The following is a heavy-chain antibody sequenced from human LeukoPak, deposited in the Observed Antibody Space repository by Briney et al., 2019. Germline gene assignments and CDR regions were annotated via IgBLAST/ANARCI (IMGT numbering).Heavy chain of an antibody. V-gene: IGHV1-2*02. J-gene: IGHJ4*02. CDR2: INPNSGGT. CDR3: ASYSGSYSSDFDY. CDR1: GYTFTGYY. Sequence: ASVKVFCKASGYTFTGYYMHWVRQATGQGLEWMGWINPNSGGTNYAQKFQGRVTMTRDTSISTAYMELSRLRSDDTAVYYCASYSGSYSSDFDYWGQGTLVTVSS. D-gene: IGHD1-26*01.